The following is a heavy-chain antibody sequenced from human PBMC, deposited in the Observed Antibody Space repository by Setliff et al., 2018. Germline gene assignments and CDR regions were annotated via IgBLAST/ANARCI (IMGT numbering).Heavy chain of an antibody. CDR3: ARIYCSGGSCYLDY. CDR1: GFSLSTSGMC. J-gene: IGHJ4*02. V-gene: IGHV2-70*11. Sequence: PTLVNPTQTLTLTCTFSGFSLSTSGMCVSWIRQPPGKALEWLARIDWDDDKYYSTSLKTRLTISKDTSKNQVVLTMTNMDPVDTATYYCARIYCSGGSCYLDYWGQGTLVTVSS. D-gene: IGHD2-15*01. CDR2: IDWDDDK.